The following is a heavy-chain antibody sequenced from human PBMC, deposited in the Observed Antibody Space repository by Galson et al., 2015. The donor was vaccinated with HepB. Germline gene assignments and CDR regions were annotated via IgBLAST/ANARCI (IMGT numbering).Heavy chain of an antibody. CDR2: IYYSGST. V-gene: IGHV4-59*01. D-gene: IGHD6-13*01. CDR1: GGSISSYY. Sequence: SETLSLTCTVSGGSISSYYWSWIRQPPGKGLEWIGYIYYSGSTNYNPSLKSRVTISVDTSKNQFSLKLSSVTAADTAVYYCARDRAAAGGVRYFDYWGQGTLVTVSS. CDR3: ARDRAAAGGVRYFDY. J-gene: IGHJ4*02.